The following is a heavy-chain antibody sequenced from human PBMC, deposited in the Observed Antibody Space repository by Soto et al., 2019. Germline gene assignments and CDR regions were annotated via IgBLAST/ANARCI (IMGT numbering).Heavy chain of an antibody. CDR1: GCSVTSYW. Sequence: GESLKISCKASGCSVTSYWIGWVRQMPGKGLEWMGFIYPGDSATRYSPSFEGQVTISANKSTATAYLQWSSLKASDTAMYYCARPPEQRSGIDYGMDVWGEGTTVTVSS. V-gene: IGHV5-51*01. J-gene: IGHJ6*04. CDR3: ARPPEQRSGIDYGMDV. D-gene: IGHD1-1*01. CDR2: IYPGDSAT.